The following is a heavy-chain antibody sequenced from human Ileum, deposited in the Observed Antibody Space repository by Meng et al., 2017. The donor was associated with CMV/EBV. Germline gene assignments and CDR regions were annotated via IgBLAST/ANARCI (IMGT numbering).Heavy chain of an antibody. CDR1: GFTFSRYA. Sequence: GESLKISCAASGFTFSRYAMHWVRQAQGKGLEWVALMSFDGGNIQYTDSLKGRFTISRDNSKNVLYLEMNSLRLEDTAVYYCARDGDYCTDGTCYFDYWGHG. J-gene: IGHJ4*01. D-gene: IGHD2-8*01. V-gene: IGHV3-30-3*01. CDR3: ARDGDYCTDGTCYFDY. CDR2: MSFDGGNI.